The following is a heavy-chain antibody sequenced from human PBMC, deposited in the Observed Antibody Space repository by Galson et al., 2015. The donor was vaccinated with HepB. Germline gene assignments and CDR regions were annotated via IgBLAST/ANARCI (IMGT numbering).Heavy chain of an antibody. D-gene: IGHD2-15*01. J-gene: IGHJ4*02. CDR2: ISSTNYI. V-gene: IGHV3-21*01. CDR1: GLTFSSYS. Sequence: SLRLSCAASGLTFSSYSMTWVRQAPGKGLEWVSSISSTNYIYYADSVKGRFTISRDNAKNSLYPQMNSLRAEDTAVYYCARDGLLVAAPGYWGQGTLVTVSS. CDR3: ARDGLLVAAPGY.